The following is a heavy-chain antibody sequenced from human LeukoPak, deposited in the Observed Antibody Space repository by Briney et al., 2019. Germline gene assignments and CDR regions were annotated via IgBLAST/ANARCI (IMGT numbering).Heavy chain of an antibody. CDR1: GFTFSDYY. CDR2: ISPSGDII. J-gene: IGHJ4*02. CDR3: ARETVAGTFDY. Sequence: GGSLRLSCAASGFTFSDYYISWIRQAPGKGLEWVSDISPSGDIISHADSVKGRFIISRDYAKESLHLQMNSLRVEDSAVYYCARETVAGTFDYWGQGTQVTVSS. D-gene: IGHD6-19*01. V-gene: IGHV3-11*01.